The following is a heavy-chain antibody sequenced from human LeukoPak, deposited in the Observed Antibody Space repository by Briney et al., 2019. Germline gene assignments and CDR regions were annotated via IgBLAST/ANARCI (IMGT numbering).Heavy chain of an antibody. J-gene: IGHJ4*02. CDR1: GFTFSSYW. CDR2: IKQDGGEK. CDR3: AGRGDGNLYYFDH. Sequence: PGGSLRLSCAASGFTFSSYWMSWVRQAPGKGLEWVANIKQDGGEKYYVNSEKGRFCIYRDNAKNSLYLQMNSLRPEDTAVYYCAGRGDGNLYYFDHWGQGTLVTVSS. D-gene: IGHD5-24*01. V-gene: IGHV3-7*04.